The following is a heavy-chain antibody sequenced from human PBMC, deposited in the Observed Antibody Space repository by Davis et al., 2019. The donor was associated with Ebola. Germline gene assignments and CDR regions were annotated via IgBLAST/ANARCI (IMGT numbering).Heavy chain of an antibody. Sequence: SETLSLTCSVSGASLSDYYWAWIRQPPGKGPEWIGEINHDIRTRYSPSLQSRVTISVDTSKSQVSLEMRSVTAADTAVYYCARLVWKFAPLGLDVWGQGTTVIVSS. CDR1: GASLSDYY. J-gene: IGHJ6*02. D-gene: IGHD3-16*01. CDR3: ARLVWKFAPLGLDV. V-gene: IGHV4-34*01. CDR2: INHDIRT.